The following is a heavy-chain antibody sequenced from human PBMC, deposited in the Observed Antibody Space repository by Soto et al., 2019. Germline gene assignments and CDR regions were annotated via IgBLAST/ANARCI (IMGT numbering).Heavy chain of an antibody. D-gene: IGHD3-3*01. CDR2: IIPIFGTA. CDR3: ARASDFWSGYHSWGDYYYGMDV. Sequence: QVQLVQSGAEVKKPGSSVKVSCKASGGTFSSYAISWVRQAPGQGLEWMGGIIPIFGTANYAQKFQGRVTITADESTSTAYMELSSLRSEDTVVYYCARASDFWSGYHSWGDYYYGMDVWGQGTPVTVSS. CDR1: GGTFSSYA. J-gene: IGHJ6*02. V-gene: IGHV1-69*12.